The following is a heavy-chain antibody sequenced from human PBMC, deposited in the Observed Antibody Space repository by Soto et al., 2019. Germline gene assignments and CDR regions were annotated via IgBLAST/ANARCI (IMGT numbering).Heavy chain of an antibody. J-gene: IGHJ2*01. CDR1: DDSISSSPYY. Sequence: HLQLQESGPGLVKPSDTLSLTCTVSDDSISSSPYYWGWIRQPPEKGLEWIGSIYHSGSTYYSPSLKSRSTLPVATSKNQFSLSLNSGTATDTAVYYWARTFSGDRWRDWSFDVWGRGTLVTVPS. V-gene: IGHV4-39*01. CDR3: ARTFSGDRWRDWSFDV. CDR2: IYHSGST. D-gene: IGHD4-17*01.